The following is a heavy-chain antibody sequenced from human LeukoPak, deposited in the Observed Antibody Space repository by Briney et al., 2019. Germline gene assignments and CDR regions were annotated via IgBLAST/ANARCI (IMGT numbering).Heavy chain of an antibody. CDR1: GYTFTSYG. V-gene: IGHV1-18*01. J-gene: IGHJ1*01. D-gene: IGHD3-22*01. CDR3: ARNTYYYDSSGYYEYFQH. CDR2: ISAYNGNT. Sequence: EASVKVSCKASGYTFTSYGISWVRQAPGQGLEWMGWISAYNGNTNYAQKLQGRVTMTTDTSTSTAYMVLRSLRSDDTAVYYCARNTYYYDSSGYYEYFQHWGQGTLVTVSS.